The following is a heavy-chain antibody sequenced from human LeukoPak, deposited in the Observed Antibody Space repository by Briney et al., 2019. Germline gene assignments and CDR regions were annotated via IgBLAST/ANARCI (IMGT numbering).Heavy chain of an antibody. J-gene: IGHJ3*02. CDR3: AKAFREFGTSSSYSSFDT. V-gene: IGHV3-23*01. Sequence: PGGSLRLSCAASGFTFSSFALSWVRQAPGKGLEWVSGVSDTRVATYYADSVKGRFTISRDDSQNILYLQMNGLRAEDTAVYFCAKAFREFGTSSSYSSFDTWGQGTMVTVSS. CDR1: GFTFSSFA. D-gene: IGHD5-18*01. CDR2: VSDTRVAT.